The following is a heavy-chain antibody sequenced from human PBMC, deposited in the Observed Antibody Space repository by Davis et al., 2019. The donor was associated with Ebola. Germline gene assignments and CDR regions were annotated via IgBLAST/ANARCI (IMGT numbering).Heavy chain of an antibody. CDR3: ARAGYGSDLPDTYFYYYGMDV. J-gene: IGHJ6*04. D-gene: IGHD1-26*01. CDR1: GYTFRNYY. Sequence: ASVKVSCKASGYTFRNYYIHWVRQAPGQGLEWMGLINPSAGDPRYAPRFRGRVTMTRATSTSTVYMELNSLGYDDTAVYFCARAGYGSDLPDTYFYYYGMDVWGKGTTVAVSS. CDR2: INPSAGDP. V-gene: IGHV1-46*01.